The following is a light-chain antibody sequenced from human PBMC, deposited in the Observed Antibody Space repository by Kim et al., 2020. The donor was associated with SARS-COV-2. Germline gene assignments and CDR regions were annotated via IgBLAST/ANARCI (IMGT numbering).Light chain of an antibody. Sequence: GQSLTISCTGTSSDVVGYNYVSWYQQHPGKAPKLMIYDVSNRPSGVSNRFSGSKSGNTASLTISGLQAEDEADYYCSSYTSSSTVVFGGGTQLTVL. J-gene: IGLJ2*01. V-gene: IGLV2-14*03. CDR2: DVS. CDR1: SSDVVGYNY. CDR3: SSYTSSSTVV.